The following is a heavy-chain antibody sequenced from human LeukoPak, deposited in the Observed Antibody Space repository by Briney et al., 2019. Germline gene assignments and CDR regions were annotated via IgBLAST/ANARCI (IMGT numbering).Heavy chain of an antibody. CDR3: ARLAAVPG. Sequence: ASVKVSCKASGYTFTGYYLHWVRQAPGQGLEWMGWIHPASGGTNYAQKFQGRVTMTRDTSVSTAYMELRSLRSDDTAVYYCARLAAVPGWGQGTLVIVSS. CDR1: GYTFTGYY. V-gene: IGHV1-2*02. CDR2: IHPASGGT. D-gene: IGHD6-19*01. J-gene: IGHJ1*01.